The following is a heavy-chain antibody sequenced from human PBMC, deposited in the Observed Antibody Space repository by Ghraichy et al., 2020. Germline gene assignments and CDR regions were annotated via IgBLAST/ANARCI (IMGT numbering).Heavy chain of an antibody. CDR2: IDWDDDK. CDR3: ARITGSRDGYLSYYYYGMDV. Sequence: SGPTLVKPTQTLTLTCTFSGFSLSTSGMCVSWIRQPPGKALEWLALIDWDDDKYYSTSLKTRLTISKDTSKNQVVLTMTNMDPVDTATYYCARITGSRDGYLSYYYYGMDVWGQGTTVTVSS. CDR1: GFSLSTSGMC. D-gene: IGHD5-24*01. J-gene: IGHJ6*02. V-gene: IGHV2-70*01.